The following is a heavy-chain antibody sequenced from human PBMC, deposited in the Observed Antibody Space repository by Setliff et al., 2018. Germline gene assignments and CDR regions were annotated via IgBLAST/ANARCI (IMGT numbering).Heavy chain of an antibody. CDR3: AREYSSSGAFEY. CDR2: IFINGNS. CDR1: GFTVSSNY. D-gene: IGHD6-6*01. J-gene: IGHJ4*02. Sequence: HPGGSLRLSCAASGFTVSSNYMSWVRQAPGKGLEWVSVIFINGNSFYADSVKGRFTISRDNSKNTLNLQMNSLRADDTAVYFCAREYSSSGAFEYWGQGTLVTVSS. V-gene: IGHV3-53*01.